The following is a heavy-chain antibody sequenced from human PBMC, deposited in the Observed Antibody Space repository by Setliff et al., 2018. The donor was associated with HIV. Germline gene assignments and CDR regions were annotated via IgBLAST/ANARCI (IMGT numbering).Heavy chain of an antibody. Sequence: PSETLSLTCTVSGGSISSYYWSWIRQPPGKGLEWIGYINTSGTTNYNPSLKSRVTISVDTSENQFSLRLNSVTAADTAMYYCAREHCSGGSCNGFDIWGQGTMVTVSS. CDR3: AREHCSGGSCNGFDI. V-gene: IGHV4-4*09. J-gene: IGHJ3*02. D-gene: IGHD2-15*01. CDR1: GGSISSYY. CDR2: INTSGTT.